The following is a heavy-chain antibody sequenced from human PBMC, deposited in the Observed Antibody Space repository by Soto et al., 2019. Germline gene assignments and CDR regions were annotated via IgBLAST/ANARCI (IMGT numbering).Heavy chain of an antibody. V-gene: IGHV3-23*01. CDR3: AKDQATTYYDILTGYYRVGQFDS. D-gene: IGHD3-9*01. Sequence: GSXRLSFAASGFAFSSYAMSWVRQAPGKGLEWVSAISGSGGSTYYADSVKGRFTISRDNSKNTLYLQMNSLRAEDTAVYYCAKDQATTYYDILTGYYRVGQFDSWGQGTLVTVSS. CDR1: GFAFSSYA. CDR2: ISGSGGST. J-gene: IGHJ4*02.